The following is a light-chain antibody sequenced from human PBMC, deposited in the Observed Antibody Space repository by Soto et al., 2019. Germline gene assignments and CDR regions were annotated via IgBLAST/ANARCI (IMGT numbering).Light chain of an antibody. CDR1: SSDVGTYNL. V-gene: IGLV2-23*02. CDR3: CSYAGSNTLYV. CDR2: EVS. Sequence: QSALTQPASVSGSPGQSITISCTGASSDVGTYNLVSWYQQHPGKAPKLMIYEVSKRPSGVSNSFSGSKSGNTASLTISGLQAEDEADYYCCSYAGSNTLYVFGTGTKVTVL. J-gene: IGLJ1*01.